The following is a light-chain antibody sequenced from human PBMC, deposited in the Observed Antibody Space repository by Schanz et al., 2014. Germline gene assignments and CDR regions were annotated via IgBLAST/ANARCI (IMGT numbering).Light chain of an antibody. CDR3: QQYGNSPRT. CDR2: GTS. Sequence: EIVLTQSPGTLSLSPGERATLSCRASQSVTSGSLAWYQQKPGQAPRLLFYGTSRRAPGIPDRFSDSGSGTDFTLTISRLEPEDFAVYYCQQYGNSPRTFGQGTKVEIK. CDR1: QSVTSGS. V-gene: IGKV3-20*01. J-gene: IGKJ1*01.